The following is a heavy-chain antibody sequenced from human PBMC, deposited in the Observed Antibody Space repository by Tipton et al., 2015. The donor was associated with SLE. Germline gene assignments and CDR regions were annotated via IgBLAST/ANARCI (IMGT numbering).Heavy chain of an antibody. V-gene: IGHV4-59*06. CDR1: GGSISSHY. J-gene: IGHJ4*02. CDR3: ARSLYSYGPVFDY. D-gene: IGHD5-18*01. CDR2: IYYSGST. Sequence: TLSLTCTVSGGSISSHYWSWIRQHPGKGLEWIGYIYYSGSTYYNPSLKSRVTISVDTSKNQFSLKLSSVTAADTAVYYCARSLYSYGPVFDYWGQGTLVTVSS.